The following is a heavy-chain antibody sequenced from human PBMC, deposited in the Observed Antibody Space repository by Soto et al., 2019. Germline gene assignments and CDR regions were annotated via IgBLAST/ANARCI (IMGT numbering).Heavy chain of an antibody. J-gene: IGHJ4*02. Sequence: EVQLLESGGGLVQPGGSLRLSCAASGFTFSSYAMSWVRQAPGKGLEWVSAISGSGGSTYYADSVKGRFTISRDNSKNTLYRQMTSLRAEDTAVYYCAKVRDVVAAIDYWGQGTLVTVSS. CDR2: ISGSGGST. CDR3: AKVRDVVAAIDY. D-gene: IGHD2-15*01. V-gene: IGHV3-23*01. CDR1: GFTFSSYA.